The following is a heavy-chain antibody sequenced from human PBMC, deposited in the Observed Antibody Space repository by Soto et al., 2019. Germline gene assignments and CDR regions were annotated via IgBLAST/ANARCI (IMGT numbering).Heavy chain of an antibody. D-gene: IGHD2-8*01. J-gene: IGHJ4*02. V-gene: IGHV4-39*01. Sequence: SETLSLTCTDSGGSVSNSNYYWGWIRQAPGKGLEWIGSVYYRGRSYSKSSVKSRVTISVDTSKNQFSLNLNSVTASDTAVYYCVSQRTSVLTQAYFDYWGPGALVTVSS. CDR1: GGSVSNSNYY. CDR2: VYYRGRS. CDR3: VSQRTSVLTQAYFDY.